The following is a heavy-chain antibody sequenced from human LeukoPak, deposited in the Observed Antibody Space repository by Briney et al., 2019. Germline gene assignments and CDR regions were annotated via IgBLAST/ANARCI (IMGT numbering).Heavy chain of an antibody. CDR1: GYTFTDYY. CDR3: ATWELPHH. Sequence: ASVKVSCKASGYTFTDYYMHWVRQAPGQGLEWMGRINPNSGGTNYAQKFQGRVTMTREKSIRTAYLELTRLTSDDTAVYYCATWELPHHWGQGTPVTVSS. V-gene: IGHV1-2*06. CDR2: INPNSGGT. J-gene: IGHJ5*02. D-gene: IGHD1-26*01.